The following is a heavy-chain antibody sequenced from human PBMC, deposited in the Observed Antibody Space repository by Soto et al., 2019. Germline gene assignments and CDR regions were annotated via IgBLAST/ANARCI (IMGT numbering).Heavy chain of an antibody. D-gene: IGHD3-3*01. CDR2: IIPIFGTA. Sequence: SVKVSCKASGGTFSSYAISWVRQAPGQGLEWMGGIIPIFGTANYAQKFQGRVTITADESTSTAYMELSSLRSEDTAVYYCAREGGAIFGVVISHFDYWGQGTLVTVSS. CDR3: AREGGAIFGVVISHFDY. CDR1: GGTFSSYA. V-gene: IGHV1-69*13. J-gene: IGHJ4*02.